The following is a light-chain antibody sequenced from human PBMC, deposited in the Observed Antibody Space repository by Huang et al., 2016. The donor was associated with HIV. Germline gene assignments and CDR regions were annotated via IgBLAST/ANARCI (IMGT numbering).Light chain of an antibody. CDR1: QSVINN. J-gene: IGKJ1*01. Sequence: EIVMTHSPATLSVSPGERAPRSCRASQSVINNLAWYQQIPGQAPRLLISGASTRAKGSPARFSGSGSRTGFTLTISSLQSEDFAVYYCQQYNNWPLTFGQGTKVEIK. CDR2: GAS. V-gene: IGKV3-15*01. CDR3: QQYNNWPLT.